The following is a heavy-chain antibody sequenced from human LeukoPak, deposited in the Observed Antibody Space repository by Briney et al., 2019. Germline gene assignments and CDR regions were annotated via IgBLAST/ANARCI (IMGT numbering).Heavy chain of an antibody. CDR3: AIENFDSSRPGSGAPAFDI. J-gene: IGHJ3*02. Sequence: GGSLRLSCATSELTFSAYGMHWVRQAPGKGLEWVAMIWSDGSQKYYADSMKGRCTISRDNSKNTMYLQMNNLRAEDTALYYCAIENFDSSRPGSGAPAFDIWGQGTMVTVSS. D-gene: IGHD3-22*01. CDR2: IWSDGSQK. V-gene: IGHV3-33*01. CDR1: ELTFSAYG.